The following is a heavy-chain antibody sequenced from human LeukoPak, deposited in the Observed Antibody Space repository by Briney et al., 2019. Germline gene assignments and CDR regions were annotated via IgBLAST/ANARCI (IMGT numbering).Heavy chain of an antibody. CDR2: IIPILGIA. J-gene: IGHJ4*02. Sequence: VASVKVSCKASGGIFSSYAISWVRQAPGQGLEWMGRIIPILGIANYAQKFQGRVTITADKSTNTAYMDLSRLRSEDTAVYYCARDLPPYYFDYWGQGTLVTVSS. V-gene: IGHV1-69*04. CDR1: GGIFSSYA. CDR3: ARDLPPYYFDY.